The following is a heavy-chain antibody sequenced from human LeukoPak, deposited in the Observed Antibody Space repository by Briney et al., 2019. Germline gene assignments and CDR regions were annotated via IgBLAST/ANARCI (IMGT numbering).Heavy chain of an antibody. V-gene: IGHV3-23*01. Sequence: GGSLRLSCAVSGFTFSTYAMTWVRQAPGKGLEWVSAISGSGGSTYYADSVKGRFTISRDNSKNTLYLQMNSLRAEDTAVYYCAKSLTGAGTALFDYWGQGTLVTVSS. J-gene: IGHJ4*02. CDR1: GFTFSTYA. CDR3: AKSLTGAGTALFDY. D-gene: IGHD6-19*01. CDR2: ISGSGGST.